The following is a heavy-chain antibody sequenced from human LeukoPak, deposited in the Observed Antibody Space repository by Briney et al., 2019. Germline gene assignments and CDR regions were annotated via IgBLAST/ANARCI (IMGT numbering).Heavy chain of an antibody. CDR3: AKLTIDYYYGMDV. CDR2: ISYDGSNK. Sequence: GGSLRLSCAASGFTFSSYGMHGVRQAPGKGLEWVAVISYDGSNKYYADSVKGRFTISRDNSKNTLYLQMNSLRAEDTAVYYCAKLTIDYYYGMDVWGQGTTVTVSS. D-gene: IGHD1-1*01. J-gene: IGHJ6*02. CDR1: GFTFSSYG. V-gene: IGHV3-30*18.